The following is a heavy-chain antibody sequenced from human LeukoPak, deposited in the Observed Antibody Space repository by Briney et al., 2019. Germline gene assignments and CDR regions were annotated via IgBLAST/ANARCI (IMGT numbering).Heavy chain of an antibody. CDR1: GYTFTSYY. V-gene: IGHV1-46*01. J-gene: IGHJ4*02. CDR3: ARAPLDQLLSDY. CDR2: INSSGGST. Sequence: EASVKVSCKASGYTFTSYYMHWVRQAPGQGLEWMGIINSSGGSTSYAQKFQGRVTMTRDTSTSTVYMELSSLRSEDTAVYYCARAPLDQLLSDYWGQGTLVTVSS. D-gene: IGHD2-2*01.